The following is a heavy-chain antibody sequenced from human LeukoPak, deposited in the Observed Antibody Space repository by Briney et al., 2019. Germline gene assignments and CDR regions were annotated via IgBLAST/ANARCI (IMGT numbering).Heavy chain of an antibody. CDR2: IKQDGSEK. CDR3: AREGDSSGYSPTDFDY. D-gene: IGHD3-22*01. V-gene: IGHV3-7*01. Sequence: PGGSLRLSCAASGFTFSSYWMSWVRQAPGKGLGWVANIKQDGSEKYYVDSVKGRFTISRDNAKNSLYLQMNSLRAEDTAVYYCAREGDSSGYSPTDFDYWGQGTLVTVSS. J-gene: IGHJ4*02. CDR1: GFTFSSYW.